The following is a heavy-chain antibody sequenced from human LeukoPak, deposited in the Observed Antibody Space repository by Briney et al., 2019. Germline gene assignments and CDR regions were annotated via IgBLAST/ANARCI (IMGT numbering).Heavy chain of an antibody. CDR3: ARDLVTVTKGFDI. CDR2: ISYIGST. D-gene: IGHD4-17*01. V-gene: IGHV4-59*11. J-gene: IGHJ3*02. CDR1: ADSFSSHY. Sequence: SETLSLTCAVSADSFSSHYWTWIRQSPGKGLEWIGYISYIGSTNYNPSLKSRVTISINTSKNQFSLKLRSVTAADTAVYYCARDLVTVTKGFDIWGQGTMVSVSS.